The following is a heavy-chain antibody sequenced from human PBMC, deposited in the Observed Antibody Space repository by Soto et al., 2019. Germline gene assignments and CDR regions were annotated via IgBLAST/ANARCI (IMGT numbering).Heavy chain of an antibody. D-gene: IGHD3-22*01. CDR3: ARGRFYDSSGNYFDY. CDR2: IYYSGST. V-gene: IGHV4-31*03. J-gene: IGHJ4*02. Sequence: PSETLSLTCTVSGGSISSGGYYWSWIRQHPGKGLEWIGYIYYSGSTYYKTSLKNRVTKSVDTSKNQFSLKMSSVTAADTAVYYCARGRFYDSSGNYFDYWGQGTLVTVSS. CDR1: GGSISSGGYY.